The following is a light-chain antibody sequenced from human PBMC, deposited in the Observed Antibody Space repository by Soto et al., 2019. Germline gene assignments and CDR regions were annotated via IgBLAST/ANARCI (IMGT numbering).Light chain of an antibody. CDR3: CSYAGSSTYV. J-gene: IGLJ1*01. V-gene: IGLV2-23*02. CDR1: SSDVGTYNL. Sequence: QSALTQPASVSGSPGQSITISCTGTSSDVGTYNLVSWYQQYPGKAPKVMVYEVTKRPSGISDRFSGSKSGNMASLTISGLQAEDEADYYCCSYAGSSTYVFGTGTKLTVL. CDR2: EVT.